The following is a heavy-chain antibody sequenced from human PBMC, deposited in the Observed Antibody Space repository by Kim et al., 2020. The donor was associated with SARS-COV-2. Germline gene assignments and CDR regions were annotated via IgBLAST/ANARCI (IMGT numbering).Heavy chain of an antibody. CDR3: ARYMGVSGADY. CDR1: GFTFSGHW. D-gene: IGHD3-10*01. Sequence: AGSLRLSCAASGFTFSGHWMHWVRQAPGKGLVWVSRIIPDGSGSDYADSVQGRFTISRDNAKNMVYLQMNRLRAGDTAGYYCARYMGVSGADYCGQGTLVTVYS. J-gene: IGHJ4*02. CDR2: IIPDGSGS. V-gene: IGHV3-74*01.